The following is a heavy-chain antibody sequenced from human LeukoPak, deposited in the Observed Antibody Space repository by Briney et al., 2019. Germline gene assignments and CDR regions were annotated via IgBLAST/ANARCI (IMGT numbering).Heavy chain of an antibody. D-gene: IGHD3-10*01. CDR1: GGSISRSNW. CDR3: ARLQKRITMVRGVDWFDP. V-gene: IGHV4-4*02. CDR2: IYHSGST. J-gene: IGHJ5*02. Sequence: SETLSLTCAVSGGSISRSNWWSWVLQPPGKGLEWIGEIYHSGSTNYNPSLKSRVTISVDKSKNQFSLKLSSVTAADTAVYYCARLQKRITMVRGVDWFDPWGEGTLVTVSS.